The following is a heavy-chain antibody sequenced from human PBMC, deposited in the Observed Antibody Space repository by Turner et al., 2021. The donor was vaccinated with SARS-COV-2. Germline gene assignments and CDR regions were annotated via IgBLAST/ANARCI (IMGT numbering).Heavy chain of an antibody. Sequence: QVQLVQSGAEVKKPGASVKVSCKASGYTFTGYYMHWVRQAPGQGLEWMGWINPNSGGTNYAQKFQGRVTITRDTSISTAYLELSRLISDDTAVYYCARGASVTPDRYYYYYFGMDVWGQGTTVTVSS. CDR2: INPNSGGT. J-gene: IGHJ6*02. V-gene: IGHV1-2*02. CDR1: GYTFTGYY. CDR3: ARGASVTPDRYYYYYFGMDV. D-gene: IGHD4-17*01.